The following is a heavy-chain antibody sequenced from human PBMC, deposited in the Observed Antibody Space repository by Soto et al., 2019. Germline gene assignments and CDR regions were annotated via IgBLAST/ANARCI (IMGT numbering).Heavy chain of an antibody. V-gene: IGHV3-21*06. CDR1: GFTFTRYS. CDR3: ARESEDITSNFDY. Sequence: GGSLRLSCAASGFTFTRYSMNWVRQAPGKGLEWVSSISSTTNYIYYGDSMKGRFTISRDNAKNSLYLEMNSLRAEDTAVYSCARESEDITSNFDYWGRGTLVTVSS. CDR2: ISSTTNYI. J-gene: IGHJ4*02.